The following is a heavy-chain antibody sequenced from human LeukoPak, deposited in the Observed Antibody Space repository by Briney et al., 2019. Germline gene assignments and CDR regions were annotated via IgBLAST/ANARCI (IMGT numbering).Heavy chain of an antibody. D-gene: IGHD2-8*01. J-gene: IGHJ6*03. CDR3: APLPSMSIYYNMDV. CDR1: GFTFNRFA. V-gene: IGHV3-23*01. CDR2: ISGSGSST. Sequence: GGSLRLSCVASGFTFNRFAMNWVRQAPGKGLEWVSGISGSGSSTYYAESVKGRSTISRDNSKNTLLLQMDSLRAEDTAVYYCAPLPSMSIYYNMDVWGKGTTVTVSS.